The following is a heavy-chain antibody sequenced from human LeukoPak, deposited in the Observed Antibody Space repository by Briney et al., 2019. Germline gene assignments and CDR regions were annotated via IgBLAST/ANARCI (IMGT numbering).Heavy chain of an antibody. D-gene: IGHD5-18*01. CDR2: INPNSGGK. J-gene: IGHJ4*02. CDR1: GYTFTGYY. V-gene: IGHV1-2*02. Sequence: GASVKVSCNASGYTFTGYYMHWVRQAPGQGLEGMGWINPNSGGKNYAKKFQGRVTMTRDTSISTADMELSRLRSDDTAGYYCSRVPPQLWQFDYWGQGPLVTVSS. CDR3: SRVPPQLWQFDY.